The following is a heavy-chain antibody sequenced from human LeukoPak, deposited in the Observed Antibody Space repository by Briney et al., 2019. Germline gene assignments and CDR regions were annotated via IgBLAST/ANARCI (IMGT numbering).Heavy chain of an antibody. CDR3: AKDRGYNILTGYSKGHYFDY. CDR1: GFTFNNYG. V-gene: IGHV3-30*02. Sequence: GGSLRLSCAASGFTFNNYGIHWVRQAPGKGLEWVAFIRYDETNKYYADSVKGRFTISRDNSKNTLTLQMNSLRAEDTAVYYCAKDRGYNILTGYSKGHYFDYWGQGTLVTVSS. CDR2: IRYDETNK. D-gene: IGHD3-9*01. J-gene: IGHJ4*02.